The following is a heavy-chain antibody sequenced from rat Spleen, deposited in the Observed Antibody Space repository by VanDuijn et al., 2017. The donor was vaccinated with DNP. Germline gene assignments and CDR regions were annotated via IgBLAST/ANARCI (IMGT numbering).Heavy chain of an antibody. J-gene: IGHJ2*01. V-gene: IGHV5-7*01. CDR1: GFTFSDYY. CDR2: ISFAVRDT. Sequence: EVQLVESGGNLVQPGRSLKLSCAVSGFTFSDYYMAWVRQAPKKGLEWVATISFAVRDTYYRDSVKGRFTISRDNAKSTLYLQMDSLRSEDTATYYCASRPPPTRGPFDYWGQGVTVTVSS. CDR3: ASRPPPTRGPFDY. D-gene: IGHD1-4*01.